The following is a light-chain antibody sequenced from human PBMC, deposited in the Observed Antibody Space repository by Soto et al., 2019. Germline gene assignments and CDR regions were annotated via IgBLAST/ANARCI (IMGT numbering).Light chain of an antibody. CDR2: SNN. V-gene: IGLV1-44*01. Sequence: QAVPTQPPSASGTPGQRVTISCSGSSSNIGSNTVNWYQQLPGTAPKLLIYSNNQRPSGVPDRFSGSKSGTSASLAISGLQSEDEADYYCAAWDDSLNGDVFGTGTKLTVL. CDR3: AAWDDSLNGDV. J-gene: IGLJ1*01. CDR1: SSNIGSNT.